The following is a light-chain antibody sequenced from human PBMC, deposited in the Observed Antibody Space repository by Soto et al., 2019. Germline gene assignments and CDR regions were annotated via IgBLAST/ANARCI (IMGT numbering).Light chain of an antibody. CDR3: QQRSNWPPT. Sequence: EIVLTQSPATLSLSPGERATLSCRASQSVSSYLAWYQQKSGQAPRLLIFDASNRATGIPARFSGSGSGTDFTLTISSLYTEDFAVYYCQQRSNWPPTFGGGTKVEIK. V-gene: IGKV3-11*01. J-gene: IGKJ4*01. CDR1: QSVSSY. CDR2: DAS.